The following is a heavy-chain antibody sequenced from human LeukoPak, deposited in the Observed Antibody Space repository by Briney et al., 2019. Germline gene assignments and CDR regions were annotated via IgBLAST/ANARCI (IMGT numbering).Heavy chain of an antibody. CDR1: GCTFTGYY. CDR3: ARGILTDSGSYRASKY. J-gene: IGHJ4*02. CDR2: INPNSGGT. D-gene: IGHD1-26*01. V-gene: IGHV1-2*06. Sequence: AASVKVSCKASGCTFTGYYMHWVRQAPGQGLEWMGRINPNSGGTNYAQKFQGRVTMTRDTSVGTAYMELSRLRSDDTAVYYCARGILTDSGSYRASKYWGQGTLVTVSS.